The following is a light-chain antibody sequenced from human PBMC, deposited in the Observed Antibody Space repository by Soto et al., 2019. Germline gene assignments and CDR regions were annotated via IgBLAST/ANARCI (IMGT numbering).Light chain of an antibody. CDR2: EVS. Sequence: QSVLTQPASVSGSPGQSITMACTGTSSDVGGYKYVSWYQQHPGKAPKLMIYEVSNRPSGVSNRFSGSKSGNTASLTISGLQAEDEADYYCSSYSSSSTLVFGTGTKLTVL. V-gene: IGLV2-14*01. J-gene: IGLJ1*01. CDR1: SSDVGGYKY. CDR3: SSYSSSSTLV.